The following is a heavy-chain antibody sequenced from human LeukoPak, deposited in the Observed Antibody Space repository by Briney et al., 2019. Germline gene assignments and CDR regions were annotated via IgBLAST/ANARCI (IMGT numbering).Heavy chain of an antibody. CDR1: GYTFTGYY. CDR3: ARLPSV. CDR2: INPNSGGT. J-gene: IGHJ4*02. D-gene: IGHD2-2*01. V-gene: IGHV1-2*02. Sequence: GASVKVSCKASGYTFTGYYMHWVRQAPGQGLEWMGWINPNSGGTNYAQKFQGRVTMTRDTSTSTVYMELSSLRSEDTAVYYCARLPSVWGQGTLVTVSS.